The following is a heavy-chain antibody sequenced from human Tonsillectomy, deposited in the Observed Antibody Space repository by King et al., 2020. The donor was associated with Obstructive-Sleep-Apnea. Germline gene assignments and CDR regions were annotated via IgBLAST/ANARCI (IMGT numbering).Heavy chain of an antibody. CDR2: IGGSGGRT. Sequence: VQLVESGGGLVQPGGSLRLSCAASGFTFSSYATSWVRQAPGKGLEWVSAIGGSGGRTYYVDSVKGRFTISRDNSKNTLYLQMNSLRAEDTAVYYCAKEGGKLVWQPYYYYGMDVWGQGTTVTVSS. CDR3: AKEGGKLVWQPYYYYGMDV. CDR1: GFTFSSYA. D-gene: IGHD1-14*01. V-gene: IGHV3-23*04. J-gene: IGHJ6*02.